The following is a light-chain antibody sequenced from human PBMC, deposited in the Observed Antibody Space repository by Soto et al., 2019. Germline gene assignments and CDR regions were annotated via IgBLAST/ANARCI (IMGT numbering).Light chain of an antibody. J-gene: IGKJ1*01. CDR3: QQYYNWRPR. V-gene: IGKV3-15*01. CDR1: QSISSS. Sequence: EVMMTQSPATLSVSPGDTATLSCRASQSISSSLAWYQQKPGQPPRLLIYGASTRATGVPARFSGSGSGTEFTLTISRLQSEDFAVYYCQQYYNWRPRFGQGTKVEIK. CDR2: GAS.